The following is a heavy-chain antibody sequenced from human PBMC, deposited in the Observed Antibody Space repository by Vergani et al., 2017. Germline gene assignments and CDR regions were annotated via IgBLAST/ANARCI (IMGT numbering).Heavy chain of an antibody. CDR1: GGPLSGYY. CDR2: VEDRGYF. J-gene: IGHJ4*02. D-gene: IGHD1-14*01. V-gene: IGHV4-59*01. CDR3: ARSIVSRNPPDYFDN. Sequence: QVQLQESGPGLVRPSETLSPTFTVSGGPLSGYYWNWIRQTPGEGLECIGYVEDRGYFNYNPSLKTRVSMSSDTSNNQFSLMFSSVTVADTAVYYCARSIVSRNPPDYFDNWGQGTLVTVSS.